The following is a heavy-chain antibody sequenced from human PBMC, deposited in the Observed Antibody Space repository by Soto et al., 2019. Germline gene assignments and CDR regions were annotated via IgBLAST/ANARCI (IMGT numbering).Heavy chain of an antibody. CDR2: ISAHNGNT. J-gene: IGHJ4*02. V-gene: IGHV1-18*01. CDR1: GYIFTSYG. Sequence: QAHLVQSGPEVKKPGASVKVSCKGSGYIFTSYGIAWVRQAPGQGLEWMGWISAHNGNTEYAQKFQGRGTVTRDTSTSTAYLELRSLRSDDTALYYCARGRDGDYWGQGALVTVSS. CDR3: ARGRDGDY.